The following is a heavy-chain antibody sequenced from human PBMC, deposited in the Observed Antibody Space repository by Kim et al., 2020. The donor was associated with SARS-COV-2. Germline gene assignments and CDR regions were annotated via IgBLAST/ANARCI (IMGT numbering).Heavy chain of an antibody. J-gene: IGHJ6*02. CDR1: GFTFSDYY. Sequence: GGSLRLSCAASGFTFSDYYMSWIRQAPGKGLEWVSYISSSSSYTNYADSVKGRFTISRDNPKNSLYLQMNSLRAEDTAVYYCARLWFGELFDYGMDVWGQGTTVTVSS. D-gene: IGHD3-10*01. CDR3: ARLWFGELFDYGMDV. CDR2: ISSSSSYT. V-gene: IGHV3-11*06.